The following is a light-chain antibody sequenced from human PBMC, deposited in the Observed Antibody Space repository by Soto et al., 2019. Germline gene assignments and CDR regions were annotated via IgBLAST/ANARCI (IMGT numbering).Light chain of an antibody. Sequence: EIVMTQSPATLSVSPGERATLSCRASQSVSSNLAWYQQKPGQAPRLLIYGASTRATGIPARFSGSGSGTEFTLTISSLPSEDFAVYYCHQYNNWPLTFGGGTKVEIK. CDR3: HQYNNWPLT. CDR1: QSVSSN. V-gene: IGKV3-15*01. J-gene: IGKJ4*01. CDR2: GAS.